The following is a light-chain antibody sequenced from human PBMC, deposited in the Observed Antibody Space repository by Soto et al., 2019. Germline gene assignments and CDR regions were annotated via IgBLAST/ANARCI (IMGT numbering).Light chain of an antibody. CDR3: QQSFSTPRT. CDR1: QTISTY. Sequence: DIQMTQSPSPLSSSVGDRVTTTCRASQTISTYLNCYQQKPGKAPKLLIYGASSLQSGVPSRFSGSGSGTDFTRTISSLQPEDFGTYYCQQSFSTPRTFGQGTKVDIK. V-gene: IGKV1-39*01. CDR2: GAS. J-gene: IGKJ1*01.